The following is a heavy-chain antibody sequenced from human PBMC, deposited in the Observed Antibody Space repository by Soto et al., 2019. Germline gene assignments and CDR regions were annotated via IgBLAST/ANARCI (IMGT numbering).Heavy chain of an antibody. Sequence: QVQLQESGPGLVKPSGTLSLTSDVSRWYISTRYWWRWVRHPPGQGLEWIGEIFHSGITNYQPSLKSRVTMSDDKSKSQFSLQMNYVTAADAAGYFCSRGGDDVSRGAFDPWGQGTLVTVSS. CDR3: SRGGDDVSRGAFDP. J-gene: IGHJ3*01. V-gene: IGHV4-4*02. D-gene: IGHD2-21*01. CDR2: IFHSGIT. CDR1: RWYISTRYW.